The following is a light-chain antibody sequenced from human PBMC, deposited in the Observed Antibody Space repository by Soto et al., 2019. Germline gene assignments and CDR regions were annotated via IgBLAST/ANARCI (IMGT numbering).Light chain of an antibody. Sequence: DNEMGRSPSTLPGSIGVRVTIPCRASQTISSWLAWYQQKPGKAPKLLIYKASTLKSGVPSRFSGSGSGTEFTLTIASLQPDDFATYFCQHYNGYSTFGQGTKVDSK. CDR2: KAS. CDR3: QHYNGYST. CDR1: QTISSW. V-gene: IGKV1-5*03. J-gene: IGKJ1*01.